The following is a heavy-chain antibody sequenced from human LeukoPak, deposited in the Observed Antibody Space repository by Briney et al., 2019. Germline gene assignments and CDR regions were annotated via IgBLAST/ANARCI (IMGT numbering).Heavy chain of an antibody. V-gene: IGHV4-59*01. CDR2: IYYSGST. CDR3: ARDRSIAARLGWFDP. D-gene: IGHD6-6*01. Sequence: SETLSPTCTVSGGSISSYYRSWIRQPPGKGLEWIGYIYYSGSTNYNPSLKSRVTISVDTSKNQFSLKLSSVTAADTAVYYCARDRSIAARLGWFDPWGQGTLVTVSS. J-gene: IGHJ5*02. CDR1: GGSISSYY.